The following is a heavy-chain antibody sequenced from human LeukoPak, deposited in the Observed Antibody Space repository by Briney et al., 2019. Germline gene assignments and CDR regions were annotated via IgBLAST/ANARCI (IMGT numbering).Heavy chain of an antibody. V-gene: IGHV3-74*01. CDR2: INNDGSGT. J-gene: IGHJ4*02. CDR1: GFTFSSYW. D-gene: IGHD1-26*01. Sequence: GGSLRLSCAASGFTFSSYWMHWVRQAPGKGLVRVSRINNDGSGTTYADSVKGRFTISRDNAKNTLYLQMNSLRAEDTAVYYCARGYSGSYYNWGQGNLVTVSS. CDR3: ARGYSGSYYN.